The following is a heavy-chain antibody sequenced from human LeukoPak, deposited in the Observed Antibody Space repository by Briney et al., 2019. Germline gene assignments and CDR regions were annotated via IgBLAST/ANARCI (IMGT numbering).Heavy chain of an antibody. CDR2: IYYIGST. CDR1: GGSISSGSYY. V-gene: IGHV4-39*01. D-gene: IGHD2-2*01. Sequence: TLSLTCTVSGGSISSGSYYWGWIRQPPGKGLEWIGSIYYIGSTYYNPSLKSRVAISVDTSKNQFSLKLRSVTAADTAVYYCARRPSPGYFQHWGQGTLVIVSS. J-gene: IGHJ1*01. CDR3: ARRPSPGYFQH.